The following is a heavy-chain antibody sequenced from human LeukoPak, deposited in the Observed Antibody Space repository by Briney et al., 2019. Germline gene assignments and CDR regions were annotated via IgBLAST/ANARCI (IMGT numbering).Heavy chain of an antibody. J-gene: IGHJ4*02. V-gene: IGHV4-59*01. CDR3: ARTGPRRLIDY. CDR2: IYYSGST. CDR1: GGSISSYY. Sequence: KASETLSLTCTVSGGSISSYYWNWIRQPPGKGLEWIGYIYYSGSTNYNPSLKSRVTISVDTSKNQFSLKLSSVTAADTAVYYCARTGPRRLIDYWGQGTLVTVSS.